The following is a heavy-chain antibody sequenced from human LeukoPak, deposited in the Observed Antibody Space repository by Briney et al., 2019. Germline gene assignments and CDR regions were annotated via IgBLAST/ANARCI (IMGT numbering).Heavy chain of an antibody. Sequence: GASVKVSCKASGYTFTGYYMHWVRQAPGQGPEWMGWINPNSGGTNYAQKFQGRVTMTRDTSISTAYMELSSLRSEDTAVYYCARGRSRYGYYSYYYYYMDVWGKGTTVTISS. D-gene: IGHD3-22*01. CDR2: INPNSGGT. CDR1: GYTFTGYY. CDR3: ARGRSRYGYYSYYYYYMDV. V-gene: IGHV1-2*02. J-gene: IGHJ6*03.